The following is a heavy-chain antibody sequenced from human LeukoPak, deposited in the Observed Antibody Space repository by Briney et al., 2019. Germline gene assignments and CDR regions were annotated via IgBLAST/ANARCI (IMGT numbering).Heavy chain of an antibody. D-gene: IGHD4-17*01. V-gene: IGHV4-59*12. CDR3: ARGPFPMTTVTTFDY. Sequence: MPSETLSLTCTVSGGSISSYYWSWIRQPPGKGLEWIGYIYYSGTTNYNPSLKSRVTISVDTSKNQFSLKLSSVTAADTAVYYCARGPFPMTTVTTFDYWGQGTLVTVSS. CDR1: GGSISSYY. J-gene: IGHJ4*02. CDR2: IYYSGTT.